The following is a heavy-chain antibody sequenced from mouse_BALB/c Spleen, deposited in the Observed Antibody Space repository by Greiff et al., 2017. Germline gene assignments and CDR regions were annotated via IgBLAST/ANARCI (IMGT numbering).Heavy chain of an antibody. V-gene: IGHV2-9*02. D-gene: IGHD1-1*01. CDR2: IWAGGST. Sequence: VKLQESGPGLVAPSQSLSITCTVSGFSLTSYGVHWVRQPPGKGLEWLGVIWAGGSTNYNSALMSRLSISKDNSKSQVFLKMNSLQTDDTAMYYCARDRDYGSSHYFDYWGQGTTLTVSS. J-gene: IGHJ2*01. CDR3: ARDRDYGSSHYFDY. CDR1: GFSLTSYG.